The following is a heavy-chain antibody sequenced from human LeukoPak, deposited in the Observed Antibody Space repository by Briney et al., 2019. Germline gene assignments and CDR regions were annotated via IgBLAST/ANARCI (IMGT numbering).Heavy chain of an antibody. CDR1: GFTFSSYG. V-gene: IGHV3-30*02. D-gene: IGHD4-17*01. Sequence: PGGSLRLSCAASGFTFSSYGMHWVRQAPGKGLEWVAFIRYDGSNKYYADSVKGRFTISRDNSKNTLDLQMNSLRAEDTAVYYCAKDRVNYGDYRNDYWGQGTLVTVSS. CDR3: AKDRVNYGDYRNDY. J-gene: IGHJ4*02. CDR2: IRYDGSNK.